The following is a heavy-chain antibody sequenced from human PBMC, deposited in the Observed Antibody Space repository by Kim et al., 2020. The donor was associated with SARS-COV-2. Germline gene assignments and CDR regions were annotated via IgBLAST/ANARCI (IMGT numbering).Heavy chain of an antibody. D-gene: IGHD6-13*01. CDR1: GGSFSGYY. CDR3: ARFGSGIAAAGYFDY. J-gene: IGHJ4*02. V-gene: IGHV4-34*01. Sequence: SETLSLTCAVYGGSFSGYYWSWIRQPPGKGLEWIGEINHSGSTNYNPSLKSRVTISVDTSKNQFSLKLSSVTAADTAVYYCARFGSGIAAAGYFDYWGQGTLVTVSS. CDR2: INHSGST.